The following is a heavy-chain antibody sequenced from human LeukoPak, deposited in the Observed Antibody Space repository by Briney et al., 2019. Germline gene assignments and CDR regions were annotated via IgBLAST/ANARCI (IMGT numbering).Heavy chain of an antibody. Sequence: SETLSLTCAVYGGSFSGYYWSWIRQPPGKGLEWIGEINHSGSTNYNPSLKSRVTISVDTSKNQFSLKLSSVTAADTAVYYCARSPGPVVLFDYWGQGTLATVSS. CDR1: GGSFSGYY. J-gene: IGHJ4*02. D-gene: IGHD2-15*01. V-gene: IGHV4-34*01. CDR2: INHSGST. CDR3: ARSPGPVVLFDY.